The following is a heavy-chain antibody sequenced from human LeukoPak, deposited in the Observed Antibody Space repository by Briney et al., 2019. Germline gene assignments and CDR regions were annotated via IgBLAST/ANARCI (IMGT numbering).Heavy chain of an antibody. V-gene: IGHV3-30*18. D-gene: IGHD6-13*01. CDR3: AKDLRVAPLSSSWYF. J-gene: IGHJ4*02. CDR1: GFTFSSYG. Sequence: GRSLRLSCAASGFTFSSYGMHWVRQAPGKGLEWVAVISYDGSNKYYADSVKGRFTISRDNSKNTLCLQMNSLRAEDTAVYYCAKDLRVAPLSSSWYFWGQGTLVTVSS. CDR2: ISYDGSNK.